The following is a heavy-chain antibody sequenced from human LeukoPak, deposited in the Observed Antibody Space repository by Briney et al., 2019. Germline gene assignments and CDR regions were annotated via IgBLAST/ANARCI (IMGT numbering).Heavy chain of an antibody. Sequence: GASVKVSCKASGYTFTSYGISRVRQAPGQGLEWMGWISAYNGNTNYAQKLQGRVTMTTDTSTSTAYMELRSLRSDDTAVYYCARRDPIVGATFPLDYWGQGTLVTVSS. CDR2: ISAYNGNT. D-gene: IGHD1-26*01. CDR1: GYTFTSYG. J-gene: IGHJ4*02. V-gene: IGHV1-18*01. CDR3: ARRDPIVGATFPLDY.